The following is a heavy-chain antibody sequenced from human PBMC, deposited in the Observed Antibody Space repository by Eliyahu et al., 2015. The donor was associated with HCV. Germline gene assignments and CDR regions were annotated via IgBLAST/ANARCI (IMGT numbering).Heavy chain of an antibody. V-gene: IGHV1-2*02. D-gene: IGHD3-22*01. J-gene: IGHJ5*02. CDR2: INPDSGGT. Sequence: QVQLVQSGAEVKKPGASVKVSCKASGYTFIGYYIHWVRQAPGQGLEWMGWINPDSGGTNYAQKFQGRVTLTRDTSIDTAYMELSRLRSDDTAVYYCARDGWYYFDSSGPNWFDPWGQGTRVTVSS. CDR1: GYTFIGYY. CDR3: ARDGWYYFDSSGPNWFDP.